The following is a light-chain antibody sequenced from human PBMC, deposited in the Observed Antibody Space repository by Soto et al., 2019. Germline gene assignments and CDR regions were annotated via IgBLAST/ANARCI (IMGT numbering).Light chain of an antibody. J-gene: IGLJ2*01. Sequence: QSVLTQPPSASASLGASVTLTCTLSSGYSNYKVDWYQQRPGKGPRFVMRVGTGGIVGSKGDGIPDRFSVLGSGLNRYLTIKNIQEEDESDYHCGADPGSGSNQGVVFGGGTKLTVL. V-gene: IGLV9-49*01. CDR3: GADPGSGSNQGVV. CDR1: SGYSNYK. CDR2: VGTGGIVG.